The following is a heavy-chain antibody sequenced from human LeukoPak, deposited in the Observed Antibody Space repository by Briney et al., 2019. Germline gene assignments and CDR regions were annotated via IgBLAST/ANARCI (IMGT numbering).Heavy chain of an antibody. J-gene: IGHJ3*02. V-gene: IGHV3-48*01. CDR1: GFTFIIFG. D-gene: IGHD3-3*01. CDR2: IDARSGIT. Sequence: GGSLRLSCATSGFTFIIFGINWVRQAPGKGPEWVSYIDARSGITYYADSVQGRFTISRDNAKESVFLQMNGLRVDDTAVYYCARTYDFGRGPPGDAFDNWGQGTPVIVSS. CDR3: ARTYDFGRGPPGDAFDN.